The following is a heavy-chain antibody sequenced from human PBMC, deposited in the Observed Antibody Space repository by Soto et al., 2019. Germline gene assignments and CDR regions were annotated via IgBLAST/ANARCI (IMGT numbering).Heavy chain of an antibody. CDR3: ARETLRLFSYDFWSGYPRVSYGMDV. CDR1: GDSVSSNSAA. V-gene: IGHV6-1*01. CDR2: TYYRSKWYN. D-gene: IGHD3-3*01. Sequence: QTLSLTCAISGDSVSSNSAAWNLIRQSPSRGLEWLGRTYYRSKWYNDYAVSVKSRITINPDTSKNQFSLQLNSVTPEDTAVYYCARETLRLFSYDFWSGYPRVSYGMDVWGQGTTVTV. J-gene: IGHJ6*02.